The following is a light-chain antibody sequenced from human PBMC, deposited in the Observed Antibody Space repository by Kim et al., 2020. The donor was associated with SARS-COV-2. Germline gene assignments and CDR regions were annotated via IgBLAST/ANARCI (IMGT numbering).Light chain of an antibody. Sequence: QSITISCTGTRSDVGGQDNGSWYQQHPGKAPKLIIYDVTNRPSGVSGRFSGSKSGNTASLTISGLQAEDEADYHCASYTSTSALGVFGGGTQLTVL. J-gene: IGLJ7*01. CDR1: RSDVGGQDN. CDR3: ASYTSTSALGV. CDR2: DVT. V-gene: IGLV2-14*03.